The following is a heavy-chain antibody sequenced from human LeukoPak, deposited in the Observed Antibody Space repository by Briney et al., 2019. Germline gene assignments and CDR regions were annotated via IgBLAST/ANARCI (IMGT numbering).Heavy chain of an antibody. D-gene: IGHD5-18*01. J-gene: IGHJ4*02. CDR3: ARLRYGRYFDY. V-gene: IGHV4-30-2*03. CDR2: IYHSGST. CDR1: GGSISSGGYS. Sequence: PSETLSLTCAVSGGSISSGGYSWSWIRQPPGKGLEWIGYIYHSGSTYYNPSLKSRVTISVDTSKNQFSLKLSSVTAADTAVYYCARLRYGRYFDYWGQGTLVTVSS.